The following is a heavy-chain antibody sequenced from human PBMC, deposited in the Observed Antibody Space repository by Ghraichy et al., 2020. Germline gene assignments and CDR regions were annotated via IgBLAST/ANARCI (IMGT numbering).Heavy chain of an antibody. CDR2: ISWNSGGI. CDR1: GFTFDVYA. CDR3: AKDQSPFYYGSGSSRFDP. J-gene: IGHJ5*02. V-gene: IGHV3-9*01. Sequence: GGSLRLSCAASGFTFDVYAMHWVRQAPGKGLEWVSGISWNSGGIGYADSVKGRFTISRDNAKNSLYLQMDSLRPEDTAFYYCAKDQSPFYYGSGSSRFDPWGQGTLVTVSS. D-gene: IGHD3-10*01.